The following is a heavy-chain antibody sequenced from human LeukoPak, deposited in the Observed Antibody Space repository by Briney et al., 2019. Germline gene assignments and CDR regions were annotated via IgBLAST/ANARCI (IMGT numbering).Heavy chain of an antibody. CDR2: IDYSEST. V-gene: IGHV4-39*07. Sequence: SETLSLTCTVSGGSISSSRYYWGWIRQPPGKGLEWIGSIDYSESTYYNPSLKSRVTISVDTSKNQFSLKLSSVTAADTAVYYCAREAYSGSYYYYYYMDVWGKGTTVTVSS. CDR1: GGSISSSRYY. D-gene: IGHD1-26*01. CDR3: AREAYSGSYYYYYYMDV. J-gene: IGHJ6*03.